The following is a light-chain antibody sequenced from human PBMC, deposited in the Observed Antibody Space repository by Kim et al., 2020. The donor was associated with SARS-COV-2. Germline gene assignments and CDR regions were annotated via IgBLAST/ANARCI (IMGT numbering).Light chain of an antibody. V-gene: IGLV4-69*01. CDR2: LNSDGSH. J-gene: IGLJ3*02. Sequence: QLVLTQSPSASASRGDSVKLTCILTSGHSTYAIAWHQQQPEKGPRFLMKLNSDGSHRRGDGIPDRFSGSSSGTERYLTISSVQAEDEADYYCQTWDTGIRVFGGGTQLTVL. CDR1: SGHSTYA. CDR3: QTWDTGIRV.